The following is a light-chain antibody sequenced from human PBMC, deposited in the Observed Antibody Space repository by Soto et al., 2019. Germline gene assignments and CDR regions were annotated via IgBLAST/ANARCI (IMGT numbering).Light chain of an antibody. V-gene: IGKV3-20*01. Sequence: EIVLTQSPGTLSLSPGERATLSCRASQSVSSSYLAWYQQKPGQAPRLLIYGASGRATGIPDRFSGSGFGTNFTLTISKLEPEDFAVYFCQQYGNSPHHTFGQGTKVEIK. CDR1: QSVSSSY. CDR2: GAS. CDR3: QQYGNSPHHT. J-gene: IGKJ2*01.